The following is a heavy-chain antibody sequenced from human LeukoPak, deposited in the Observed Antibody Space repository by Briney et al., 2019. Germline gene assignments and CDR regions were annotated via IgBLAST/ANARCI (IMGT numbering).Heavy chain of an antibody. CDR2: IWYDGSNT. CDR3: ARGDGYNDAEYLQH. Sequence: GRSLRLSCAASGFTFSSYGMHWVRQAPGKGLEWVAVIWYDGSNTYYGDSVKGRFTISRDNPKKTLYLQMNSLRVEDTAVSYCARGDGYNDAEYLQHWGQGTLVTVS. J-gene: IGHJ1*01. D-gene: IGHD5-24*01. V-gene: IGHV3-33*01. CDR1: GFTFSSYG.